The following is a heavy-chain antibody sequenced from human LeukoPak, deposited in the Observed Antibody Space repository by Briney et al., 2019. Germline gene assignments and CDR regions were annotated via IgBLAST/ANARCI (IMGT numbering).Heavy chain of an antibody. CDR1: GFTVSSNY. D-gene: IGHD1-26*01. CDR3: TRDRVVGATPYWYFDL. Sequence: GGSLRLSCAASGFTVSSNYMSWVRQAPGKGLEWVGFIRSKAYGGTTEYAASVKGRFTISRDDSKSIAYLQMNSLKPEDTAVYYCTRDRVVGATPYWYFDLWGRGTLVAVSS. J-gene: IGHJ2*01. V-gene: IGHV3-49*04. CDR2: IRSKAYGGTT.